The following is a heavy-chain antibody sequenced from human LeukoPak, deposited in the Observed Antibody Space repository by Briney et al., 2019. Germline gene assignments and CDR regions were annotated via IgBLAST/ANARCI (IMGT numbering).Heavy chain of an antibody. V-gene: IGHV1-18*01. J-gene: IGHJ4*02. D-gene: IGHD3-10*01. Sequence: ASVKVSRKASGYTFTSYGISWVRQAPGQGLEWMGWISAYNGNTNYAQKLQGRVTMTTDTSTSTAYMELRSLRSDDTAVYYCARWAPHYYGSGSYLDYWGQGTLVTVSS. CDR2: ISAYNGNT. CDR3: ARWAPHYYGSGSYLDY. CDR1: GYTFTSYG.